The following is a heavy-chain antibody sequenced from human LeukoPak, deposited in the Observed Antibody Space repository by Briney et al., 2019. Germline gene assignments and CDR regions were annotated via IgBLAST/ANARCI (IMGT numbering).Heavy chain of an antibody. CDR3: AKDRRGMLDY. CDR1: GFTFRSYS. D-gene: IGHD2-8*01. CDR2: ISSSSSYI. V-gene: IGHV3-21*04. Sequence: GGSLRLSCAASGFTFRSYSMNWVRQAPGKGLEWVSSISSSSSYIYYADSVKGRFTISRDNSKNTLYLQMNSLRAEDTAVYYCAKDRRGMLDYWGQGTLVTVSS. J-gene: IGHJ4*02.